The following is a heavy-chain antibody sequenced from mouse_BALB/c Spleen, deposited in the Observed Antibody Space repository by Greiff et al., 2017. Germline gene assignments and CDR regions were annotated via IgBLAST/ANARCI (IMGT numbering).Heavy chain of an antibody. CDR1: GYTFTSYY. J-gene: IGHJ3*01. Sequence: VKLQESGAELVKPGASVKLSCKASGYTFTSYYMYWVKQRPGQGLEWIGEINPSNGGTNFNEKFKSKATLTVDKSSSTAYMQLSSLTSEDSAVYYCTITAWFAYWGQGTLVTVSA. CDR3: TITAWFAY. CDR2: INPSNGGT. D-gene: IGHD1-1*01. V-gene: IGHV1S16*01.